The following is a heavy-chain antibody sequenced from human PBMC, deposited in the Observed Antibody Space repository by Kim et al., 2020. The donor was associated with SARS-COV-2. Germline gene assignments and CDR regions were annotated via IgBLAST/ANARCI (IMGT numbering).Heavy chain of an antibody. J-gene: IGHJ6*02. Sequence: AQKFQERDTITRDMSTSTAYMELSSLRSEDTAVYYCAAELPEYYYYGMDVWGQGTTVTVSS. CDR3: AAELPEYYYYGMDV. V-gene: IGHV1-58*01. D-gene: IGHD2-15*01.